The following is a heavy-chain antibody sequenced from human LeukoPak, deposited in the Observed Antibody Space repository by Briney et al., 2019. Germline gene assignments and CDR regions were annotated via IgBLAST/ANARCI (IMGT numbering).Heavy chain of an antibody. J-gene: IGHJ4*02. V-gene: IGHV3-21*01. CDR3: ARDHYDSPYYFDY. CDR2: ISSSSSYI. D-gene: IGHD3-22*01. CDR1: GFTFSSYS. Sequence: GGSLRLSCAASGFTFSSYSMNWVRQAPGKGLEWVSSISSSSSYIYYADSVKGRFTISRDNAKNSLYLQMNSLRAEDTAVYYCARDHYDSPYYFDYWGQGALVTVSS.